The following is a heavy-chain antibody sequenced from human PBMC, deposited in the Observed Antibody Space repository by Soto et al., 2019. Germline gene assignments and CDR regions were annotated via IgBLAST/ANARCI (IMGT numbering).Heavy chain of an antibody. D-gene: IGHD2-2*01. J-gene: IGHJ6*02. CDR3: ARDPRLQLLQDYYYGLDV. V-gene: IGHV3-21*01. Sequence: GGSLRLSCAASGFTFSTYSMNWVRQAPGKGLEWVSSISSSSSYIYYADSVTGRITISRDNAKNSLYLQMNSLRAEDTAVYYCARDPRLQLLQDYYYGLDVWGQGTTVTVSS. CDR2: ISSSSSYI. CDR1: GFTFSTYS.